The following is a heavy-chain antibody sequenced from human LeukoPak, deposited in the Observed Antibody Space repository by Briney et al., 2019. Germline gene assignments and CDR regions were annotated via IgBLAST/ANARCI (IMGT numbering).Heavy chain of an antibody. Sequence: PSETLSLTCTVSGGSISSSSYYWGWIRQPPGKGLEWIGSIYYSGSTYYNPSLKSRVTISVDTSEHPFSLKLSSVTAADTAVYYCARPHLLLGSTGGFDPWGQGTLATVCS. D-gene: IGHD6-25*01. V-gene: IGHV4-39*01. CDR3: ARPHLLLGSTGGFDP. CDR2: IYYSGST. J-gene: IGHJ5*02. CDR1: GGSISSSSYY.